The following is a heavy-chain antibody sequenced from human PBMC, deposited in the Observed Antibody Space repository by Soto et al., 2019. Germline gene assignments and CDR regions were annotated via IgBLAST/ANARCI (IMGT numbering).Heavy chain of an antibody. CDR2: ITGSGGGT. Sequence: EVQLLEFGGGLIQPGGSLRLSCAASGFTFSSYAMSWVRQAPGKGLEWVSTITGSGGGTYYADSVRGRFTISRDNSKNTLYQQMNSLRDEDTAVYYCAKDTRTIAVACSYDYWGQGTLVTVSS. V-gene: IGHV3-23*01. D-gene: IGHD6-19*01. J-gene: IGHJ4*02. CDR1: GFTFSSYA. CDR3: AKDTRTIAVACSYDY.